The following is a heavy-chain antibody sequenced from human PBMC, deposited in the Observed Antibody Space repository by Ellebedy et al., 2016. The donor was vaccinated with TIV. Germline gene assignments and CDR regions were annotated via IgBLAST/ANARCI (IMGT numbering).Heavy chain of an antibody. V-gene: IGHV3-23*01. Sequence: GESLKISCAASGFTFSASGMTWARQAPGKGLEWVSGISSGGITYYADSVRGRFTISRDNSKNTLYLQMNSLRAEDTATYYCVKGSGTMDVWGKGTTVTVSS. D-gene: IGHD1-1*01. CDR2: ISSGGIT. J-gene: IGHJ6*04. CDR1: GFTFSASG. CDR3: VKGSGTMDV.